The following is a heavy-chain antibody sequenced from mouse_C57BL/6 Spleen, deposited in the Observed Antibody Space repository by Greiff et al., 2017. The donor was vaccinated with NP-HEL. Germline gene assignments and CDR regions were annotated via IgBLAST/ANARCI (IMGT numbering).Heavy chain of an antibody. CDR2: INPYNGGT. V-gene: IGHV1-19*01. Sequence: EVQLQQSGPVLVKPGASVKMSCKASGYTFTDYYMNWVKQSHGKSLEWIGVINPYNGGTSYNQKFKGKATLTVDKSSSTAYMELNSLTSEDSAVYYCVGTEEIPVVARDYWGQGTTLTVSS. CDR1: GYTFTDYY. J-gene: IGHJ2*01. D-gene: IGHD1-1*01. CDR3: VGTEEIPVVARDY.